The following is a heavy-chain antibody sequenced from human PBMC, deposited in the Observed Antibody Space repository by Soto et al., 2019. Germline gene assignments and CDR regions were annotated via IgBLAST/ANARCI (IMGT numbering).Heavy chain of an antibody. CDR1: VFDFIDFH. CDR3: AANWNFGLNF. CDR2: ISSSLGHT. Sequence: PGGSLRLSCVSSVFDFIDFHISWVRQAPGKGLEWISYISSSLGHTDYAESVKGRFTISRDNAKSSVFLEMSDLRSDDTAVYYCAANWNFGLNFWGQGTLVTVSS. D-gene: IGHD1-1*01. V-gene: IGHV3-11*03. J-gene: IGHJ4*02.